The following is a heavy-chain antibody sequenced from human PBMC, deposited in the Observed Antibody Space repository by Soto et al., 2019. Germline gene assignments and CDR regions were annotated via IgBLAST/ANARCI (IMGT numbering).Heavy chain of an antibody. CDR2: ISWKSGSI. Sequence: EVQLVESGGGLVQPGRSLRLSCAASGFTCDDYAMHWVRQAPGKGLEWVSGISWKSGSIGYADSVKGRFTISRDNAKNSLYLQMNSLRAEDTALYYSAKDIRPNGVEDYFDYWGQGTLVTVSS. CDR1: GFTCDDYA. J-gene: IGHJ4*02. D-gene: IGHD2-8*01. CDR3: AKDIRPNGVEDYFDY. V-gene: IGHV3-9*01.